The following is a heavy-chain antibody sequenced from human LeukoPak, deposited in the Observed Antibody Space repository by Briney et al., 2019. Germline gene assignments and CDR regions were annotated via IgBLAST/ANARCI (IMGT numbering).Heavy chain of an antibody. Sequence: ASVKVSCKASGYTFTGYYMHWVRQAPGQGLEWMGWINPNSGGTNYAQKFQGRVTMTRDTSISTAYMELSRLRSDDTAVYYCAGVLDFWSGYVYFDYWGQGTLVTVSS. CDR2: INPNSGGT. CDR3: AGVLDFWSGYVYFDY. V-gene: IGHV1-2*02. CDR1: GYTFTGYY. J-gene: IGHJ4*02. D-gene: IGHD3-3*01.